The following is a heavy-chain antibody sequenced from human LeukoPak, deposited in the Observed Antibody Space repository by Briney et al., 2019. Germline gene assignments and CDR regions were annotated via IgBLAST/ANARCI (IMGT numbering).Heavy chain of an antibody. V-gene: IGHV3-49*04. Sequence: GGSLRLSCTASGFTFGDYTMSWVRQAPGKELEWVAFIRSKAYGGTIEYAASVKGRFKISRDDSKSIAYLQMNSLKTEDTAVYYCTRSFGVVLPFDYWGQGTLVTVSP. CDR1: GFTFGDYT. CDR2: IRSKAYGGTI. CDR3: TRSFGVVLPFDY. D-gene: IGHD3-3*01. J-gene: IGHJ4*02.